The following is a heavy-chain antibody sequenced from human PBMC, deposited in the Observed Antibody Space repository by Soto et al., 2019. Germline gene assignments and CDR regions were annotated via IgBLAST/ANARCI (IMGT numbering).Heavy chain of an antibody. V-gene: IGHV3-53*01. J-gene: IGHJ4*02. Sequence: GVSLRLSCEAFGFTVSTNYVSWVRQNTGDWLEWVSVFYSGGSTFYADSVKGRFTISRDNSRNTLYLQMRSLRADDTAVYYCARLSPRMTDYGKYYFDSRGQGTLVTVAS. D-gene: IGHD3-10*01. CDR3: ARLSPRMTDYGKYYFDS. CDR1: GFTVSTNY. CDR2: FYSGGST.